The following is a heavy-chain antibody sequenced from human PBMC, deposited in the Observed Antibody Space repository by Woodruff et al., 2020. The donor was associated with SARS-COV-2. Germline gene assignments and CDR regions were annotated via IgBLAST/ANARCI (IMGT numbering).Heavy chain of an antibody. D-gene: IGHD3-16*01. J-gene: IGHJ5*02. CDR3: ATDGGWFDP. Sequence: MNPKSGNTGYAQKFRGRIIMTRDTSINTAYMELSSLKSDDTAIYYCATDGGWFDPWGQGTLVTVSS. CDR2: MNPKSGNT. V-gene: IGHV1-8*01.